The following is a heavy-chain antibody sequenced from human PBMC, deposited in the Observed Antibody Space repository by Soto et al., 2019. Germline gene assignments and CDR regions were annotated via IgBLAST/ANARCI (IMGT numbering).Heavy chain of an antibody. CDR3: ARGHGGSGSYYNGGYNWFDP. V-gene: IGHV4-34*01. J-gene: IGHJ5*02. D-gene: IGHD3-10*01. Sequence: PSETLSLTCAVYGGSFSGYYWSWIRQPPGKGLEWIGEINHSGSTNYNPSLKSRVTISVDTSKNQFSLKLSSVTAADTAVYYCARGHGGSGSYYNGGYNWFDPWGQGTLVTV. CDR1: GGSFSGYY. CDR2: INHSGST.